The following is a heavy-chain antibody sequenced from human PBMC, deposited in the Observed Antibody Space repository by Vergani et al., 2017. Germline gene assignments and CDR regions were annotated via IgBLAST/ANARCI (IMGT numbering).Heavy chain of an antibody. CDR3: ARANYYGSGSYSHYYSMDV. J-gene: IGHJ6*02. Sequence: QVQLVQSGAEVKKPGASVKVSCKASGYTFTGYYMHWVRQAPGQGLEWMGWINPNSGGTNYAQKFQGRVTMTRDTSISTAYMELSRLRSDDTAVYYCARANYYGSGSYSHYYSMDVWGQGTTVTVSS. CDR2: INPNSGGT. CDR1: GYTFTGYY. D-gene: IGHD3-10*01. V-gene: IGHV1-2*02.